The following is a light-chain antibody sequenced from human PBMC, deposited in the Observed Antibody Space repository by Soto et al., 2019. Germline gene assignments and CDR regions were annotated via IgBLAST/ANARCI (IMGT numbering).Light chain of an antibody. CDR1: SSDAGNNNF. CDR2: EDS. Sequence: QSALTQPASVSGSPGQSITISCTGTSSDAGNNNFVSWYQQHPGKAPKVIIYEDSPRPSGVSNRISGSKSGNTASLTISGLQAEDEADYYCSSCAGSSTSLVFGGGTKLTVL. V-gene: IGLV2-23*01. CDR3: SSCAGSSTSLV. J-gene: IGLJ3*02.